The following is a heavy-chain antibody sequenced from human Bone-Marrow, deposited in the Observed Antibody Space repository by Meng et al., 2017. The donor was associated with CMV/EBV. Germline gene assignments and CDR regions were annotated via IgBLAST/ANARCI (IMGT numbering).Heavy chain of an antibody. CDR3: ARDVTRVGGGGGLDY. CDR1: GGSISSYY. Sequence: SETLSLTCTVSGGSISSYYWSWIRQPPGKGLEWIGYIYYSGSTNYNPSLKSRVTISVDTSTNPFSLKLSSVTAADTAVYYCARDVTRVGGGGGLDYWGQGTLVTVSS. V-gene: IGHV4-59*01. D-gene: IGHD3-10*01. CDR2: IYYSGST. J-gene: IGHJ4*02.